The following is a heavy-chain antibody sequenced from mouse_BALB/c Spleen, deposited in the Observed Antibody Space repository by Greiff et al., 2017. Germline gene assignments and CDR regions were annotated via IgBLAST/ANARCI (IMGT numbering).Heavy chain of an antibody. D-gene: IGHD2-1*01. Sequence: EVQLQESGPELVKPGASVKVSCKASGYAFTSYNMYWVKQSHGKSLEWIGYIDPYNGGTSYNQKFKGKATLTVDKSSSTAYMHLNSLTSEDSAVYYCARPLYYGNYAAWFAYWGQGTLVTVSA. CDR3: ARPLYYGNYAAWFAY. V-gene: IGHV1S135*01. CDR2: IDPYNGGT. CDR1: GYAFTSYN. J-gene: IGHJ3*01.